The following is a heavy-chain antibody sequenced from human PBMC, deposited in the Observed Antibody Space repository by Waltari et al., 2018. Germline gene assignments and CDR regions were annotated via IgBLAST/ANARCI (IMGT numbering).Heavy chain of an antibody. Sequence: EVQLVESAGGLVEPWGPVRLCSAASGLGAGATHLTWVRQPPWKGLQSVSVIYSRGYTYYPDSVKRRFTMSKDNFKNIVYLQMDSLRADDSARYYCARDVVAEAAAGFGDWRYWGQGTPVTVSS. V-gene: IGHV3-66*01. D-gene: IGHD6-13*01. CDR2: IYSRGYT. CDR3: ARDVVAEAAAGFGDWRY. J-gene: IGHJ4*02. CDR1: GLGAGATH.